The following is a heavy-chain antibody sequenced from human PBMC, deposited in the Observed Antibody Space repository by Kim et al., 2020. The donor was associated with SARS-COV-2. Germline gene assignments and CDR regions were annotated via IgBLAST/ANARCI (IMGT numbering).Heavy chain of an antibody. CDR3: ARDRRGYDSDRKHFDY. V-gene: IGHV3-30*04. CDR2: LSYDGTEN. CDR1: GFTFSAYS. J-gene: IGHJ4*02. D-gene: IGHD3-22*01. Sequence: GGSLRLSCAASGFTFSAYSMHWVRQVPGKGLEWVAVLSYDGTENYYADSVKGRFTISRDTSKNTLYLQMNSLRPEDTAVYYCARDRRGYDSDRKHFDYWGQGTLVTVSS.